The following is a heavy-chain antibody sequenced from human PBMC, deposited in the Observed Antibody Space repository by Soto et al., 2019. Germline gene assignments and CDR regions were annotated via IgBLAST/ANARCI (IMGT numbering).Heavy chain of an antibody. D-gene: IGHD3-22*01. CDR3: AKDPTSYDSSAQFDS. Sequence: GGSLRLSCAASGFSFNIFDMNWVRQAPGQGLEWVSGISGGGGSTYYADSVKGRFTISRDNSNNTLYLQMNSLRAEDTAVYYCAKDPTSYDSSAQFDSWGQGT. CDR1: GFSFNIFD. CDR2: ISGGGGST. J-gene: IGHJ4*02. V-gene: IGHV3-23*01.